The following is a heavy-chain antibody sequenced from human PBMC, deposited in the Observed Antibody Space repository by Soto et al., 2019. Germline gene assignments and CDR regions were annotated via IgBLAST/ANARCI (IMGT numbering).Heavy chain of an antibody. J-gene: IGHJ6*01. CDR3: ASVSCRPPYYYGMGV. V-gene: IGHV3-21*01. CDR2: ISSSSSYI. Sequence: GRWMRLSCAASGFSFSSYSMNWVRQAPEKGLEWVSSISSSSSYIYYADSVKGRFTISRDNAKNSLYLQMNSLRAEDTAVYSFASVSCRPPYYYGMGVRERRSTVTVSS. CDR1: GFSFSSYS.